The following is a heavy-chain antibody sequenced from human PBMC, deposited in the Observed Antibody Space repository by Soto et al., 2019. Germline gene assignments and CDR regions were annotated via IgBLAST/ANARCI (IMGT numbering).Heavy chain of an antibody. V-gene: IGHV3-33*08. CDR1: GFTFSSYS. D-gene: IGHD3-10*01. Sequence: GGSLRLSCAASGFTFSSYSMNWVRQAPGKGLEWVSCIRDDSSNKYYADSLKGRFTISRDKSKNTLYLQMNSLRAEDTAVYYCARDLTVRGVRAGVFDYWGQGTLVTVSS. J-gene: IGHJ4*02. CDR2: IRDDSSNK. CDR3: ARDLTVRGVRAGVFDY.